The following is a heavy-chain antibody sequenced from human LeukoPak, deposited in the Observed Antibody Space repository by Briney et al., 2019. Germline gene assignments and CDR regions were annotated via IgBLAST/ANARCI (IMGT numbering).Heavy chain of an antibody. Sequence: ASVKVSCRASGYTFTGYYMHWVRQAPGQGLEWMGWINPNSGGTNYAQKFQGRVTMTRDTSISTAYMELSRLRSDDTAVYYCASSASGYSGYDLDYYYHGMDVWGQGTTVTVSS. CDR3: ASSASGYSGYDLDYYYHGMDV. CDR1: GYTFTGYY. V-gene: IGHV1-2*02. D-gene: IGHD5-12*01. J-gene: IGHJ6*02. CDR2: INPNSGGT.